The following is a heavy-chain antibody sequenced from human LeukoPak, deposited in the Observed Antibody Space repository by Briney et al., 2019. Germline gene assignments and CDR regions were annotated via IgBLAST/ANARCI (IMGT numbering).Heavy chain of an antibody. CDR2: IYYSGST. J-gene: IGHJ6*02. CDR1: GGSISSYY. CDR3: ARDMGTRGVPDGMDV. V-gene: IGHV4-59*13. Sequence: SETLSLTCTVSGGSISSYYWSWIRQPPGKGLEWIGYIYYSGSTNYNPSLKSRVTISVDTSKNQFSLKLSSVTAADTAVYYCARDMGTRGVPDGMDVWGQGTTVTVSS. D-gene: IGHD3-10*01.